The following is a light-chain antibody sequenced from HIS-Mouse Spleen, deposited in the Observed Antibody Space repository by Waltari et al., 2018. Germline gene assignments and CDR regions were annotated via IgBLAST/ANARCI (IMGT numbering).Light chain of an antibody. CDR3: QSADSSGTGWV. Sequence: SYELTQPPSVSVSPGQTARITCSGDALPKQYAYWYQQKPGQAPVLVIYKDSERPSGIPELFPGSSSGTTVTLTISGVQAEDEADYYCQSADSSGTGWVFGGGTKLTVL. J-gene: IGLJ3*02. CDR1: ALPKQY. CDR2: KDS. V-gene: IGLV3-25*03.